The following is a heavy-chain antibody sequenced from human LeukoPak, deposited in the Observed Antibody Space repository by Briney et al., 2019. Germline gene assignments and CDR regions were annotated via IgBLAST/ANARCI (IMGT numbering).Heavy chain of an antibody. V-gene: IGHV3-30-3*01. J-gene: IGHJ4*02. CDR1: GFTFSSYA. CDR3: ASDLGSSGSAGDY. D-gene: IGHD3-22*01. CDR2: ISYDGSNK. Sequence: PGRSLRLSCAASGFTFSSYAMHWVRQAPGKGLEWVAVISYDGSNKYYADSVKGRFTISRDNSKNTLYLQMNSLRAEDTAVYYCASDLGSSGSAGDYWGQGTLVTVSS.